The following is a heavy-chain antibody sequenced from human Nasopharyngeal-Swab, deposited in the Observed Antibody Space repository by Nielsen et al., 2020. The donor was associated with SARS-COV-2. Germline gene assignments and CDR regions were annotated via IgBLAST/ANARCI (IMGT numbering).Heavy chain of an antibody. J-gene: IGHJ6*03. V-gene: IGHV3-30*18. CDR1: GFTLSSYG. CDR3: AKDGGNSGYYYYYYMDV. CDR2: ISYDGSNK. D-gene: IGHD4-23*01. Sequence: GESLKISCAASGFTLSSYGMHWVRQAPGKGLEWVAVISYDGSNKYYADSVKGRFTISRDNSKNTLYLQMNSLRAEDTAVYYCAKDGGNSGYYYYYYMDVWGKGTTVTVSS.